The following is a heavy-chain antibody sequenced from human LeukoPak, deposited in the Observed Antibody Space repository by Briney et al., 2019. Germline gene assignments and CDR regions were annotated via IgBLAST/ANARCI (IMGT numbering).Heavy chain of an antibody. Sequence: GASVKVSRKASGYTFTSYDINWVRQATGQGLEWMGWMNPNSGNTGYAQKFQGRVTITRNTSISTAYMELSSLRSEDTAVYYCARRITIFGVVITLGYWGQGTLVTVSS. CDR3: ARRITIFGVVITLGY. J-gene: IGHJ4*02. D-gene: IGHD3-3*01. V-gene: IGHV1-8*03. CDR2: MNPNSGNT. CDR1: GYTFTSYD.